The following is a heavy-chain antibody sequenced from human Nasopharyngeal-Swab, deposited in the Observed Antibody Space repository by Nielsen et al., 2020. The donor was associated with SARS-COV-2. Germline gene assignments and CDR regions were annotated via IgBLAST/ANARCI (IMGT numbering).Heavy chain of an antibody. V-gene: IGHV4-34*01. CDR2: INHSGST. CDR1: GGSFSGYY. J-gene: IGHJ5*02. CDR3: ARGTLLVTVTYNWFDP. Sequence: SETLSLTCAVSGGSFSGYYWSWIRQPPGKGLEWIGEINHSGSTNYNPSLKRRVTISVDTSKNQFSLKLSSVTAADTAVYYCARGTLLVTVTYNWFDPWGQGTLVTVSS. D-gene: IGHD4-17*01.